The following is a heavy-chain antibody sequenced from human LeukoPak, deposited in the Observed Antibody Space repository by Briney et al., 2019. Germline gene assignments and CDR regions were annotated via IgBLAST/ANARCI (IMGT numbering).Heavy chain of an antibody. D-gene: IGHD3-16*01. J-gene: IGHJ4*02. Sequence: SETLSLTCTVSGGSIGTYFWGWIRQPAGKGLQWIGRFHTRGSTDYNPSLMSRVSMSVDTSKNQFLLRLRSVTAADTAVYYCARGRRLGEFDNWGQGTLVTVSS. V-gene: IGHV4-4*07. CDR1: GGSIGTYF. CDR2: FHTRGST. CDR3: ARGRRLGEFDN.